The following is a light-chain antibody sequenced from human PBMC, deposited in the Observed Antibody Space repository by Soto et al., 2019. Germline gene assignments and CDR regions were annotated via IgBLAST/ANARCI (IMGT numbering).Light chain of an antibody. Sequence: DLQMTQSPSTLSASVGDRVTITCRASQSMNDWLAWYQQKPGKAPKVLIYDASSLQSGVPSRFSCSGSGTEFTLTISSLQPDDVATYYCLRYNAFSQTFGQGTKVEI. CDR3: LRYNAFSQT. J-gene: IGKJ1*01. CDR1: QSMNDW. V-gene: IGKV1-5*01. CDR2: DAS.